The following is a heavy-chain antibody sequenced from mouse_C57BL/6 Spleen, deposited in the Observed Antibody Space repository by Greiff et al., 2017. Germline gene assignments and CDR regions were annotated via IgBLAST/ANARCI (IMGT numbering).Heavy chain of an antibody. CDR3: ARHLDSSGYYAMDY. CDR2: IWSDGST. CDR1: GFSLTSYG. J-gene: IGHJ4*01. Sequence: VMLVESGPGLVAPSQSLSITCTVSGFSLTSYGVHWVRQPPGKGLEWLVVIWSDGSTTYNSALKSRLSISKDNSKSQVFLKMNSLQTDDTAMYYCARHLDSSGYYAMDYWGQGTSVTVSS. V-gene: IGHV2-6-1*01. D-gene: IGHD3-2*02.